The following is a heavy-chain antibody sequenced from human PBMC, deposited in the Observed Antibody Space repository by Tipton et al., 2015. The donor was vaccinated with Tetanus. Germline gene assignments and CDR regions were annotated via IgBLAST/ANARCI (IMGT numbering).Heavy chain of an antibody. D-gene: IGHD1-1*01. CDR2: INPGDGST. CDR1: GYIFSINY. CDR3: ARLHDITGMP. J-gene: IGHJ1*01. Sequence: QLVQSGPEVKSPGASVKVSCKASGYIFSINYIHWVRQAPGHGLEWMGLINPGDGSTAYAQKFQDRVTMTGDTSTTTVYMELRSLSFEDTVVYYCARLHDITGMPWGQGTLVTVSP. V-gene: IGHV1-46*01.